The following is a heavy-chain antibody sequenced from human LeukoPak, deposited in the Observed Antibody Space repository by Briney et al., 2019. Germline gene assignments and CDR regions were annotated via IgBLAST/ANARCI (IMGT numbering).Heavy chain of an antibody. CDR1: GFTFSTYG. V-gene: IGHV3-7*04. D-gene: IGHD1-1*01. CDR3: ARDSPGYLAYDS. Sequence: GGSLRLSCAASGFTFSTYGIHWVRQAPGKGPEWVANIKEDGSATYYVDSVKGRFTISRDNAKKSLYLQMNSLRAEDTAVYYCARDSPGYLAYDSWGQGTLVTVSS. J-gene: IGHJ4*02. CDR2: IKEDGSAT.